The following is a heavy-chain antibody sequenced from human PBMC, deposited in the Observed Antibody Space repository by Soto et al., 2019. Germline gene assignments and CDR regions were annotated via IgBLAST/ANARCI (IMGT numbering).Heavy chain of an antibody. CDR3: ARQPDQARGWFDP. V-gene: IGHV4-59*08. J-gene: IGHJ5*02. CDR1: GGSISSYY. D-gene: IGHD2-2*01. Sequence: SETLSLTCTVSGGSISSYYWSWIRQPPGKGLEWIGYIYYSGSTNYNPSLKSRVTISVDTSKNQFSLKLSSVTAADTAVYYCARQPDQARGWFDPWGQGTLVTVSS. CDR2: IYYSGST.